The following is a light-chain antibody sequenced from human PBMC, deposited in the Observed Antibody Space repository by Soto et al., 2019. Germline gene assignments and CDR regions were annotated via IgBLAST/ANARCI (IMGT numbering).Light chain of an antibody. CDR1: QGISNY. V-gene: IGKV1-27*01. J-gene: IGKJ5*01. CDR2: GAS. CDR3: QKYNSAPQT. Sequence: DIQMTQSPSSLSASVGDRVTITCRASQGISNYLAWYQQKPGKVPKLLIYGASTLQSGVPSRFSGSGSGTDFTLTISSLQAEDVATYYCQKYNSAPQTFGQGTRLEIK.